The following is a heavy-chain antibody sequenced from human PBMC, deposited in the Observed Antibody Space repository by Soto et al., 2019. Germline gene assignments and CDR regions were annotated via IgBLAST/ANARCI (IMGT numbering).Heavy chain of an antibody. J-gene: IGHJ3*02. CDR1: GGSISSYY. V-gene: IGHV4-4*07. Sequence: SETLSLTCTASGGSISSYYRSWIRQPAGKGLEWIGRIYTSGSTNYNPSLKSRVTMSVDTSKNQFSLKLSSVTAADTAVYYCASHSAPEAYYYDSSGPQITGSAFDIWGQGTMVTVSS. CDR2: IYTSGST. D-gene: IGHD3-22*01. CDR3: ASHSAPEAYYYDSSGPQITGSAFDI.